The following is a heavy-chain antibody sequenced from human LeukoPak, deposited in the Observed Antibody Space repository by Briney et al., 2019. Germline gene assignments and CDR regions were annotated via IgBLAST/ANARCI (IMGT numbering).Heavy chain of an antibody. Sequence: PGGSLRLSCAASGFTFSNYWMQWVRQAPGKGLVWVSRIKADGTATTYADSVEGRFTISRDNAKNTLYLEMNSLRAEDTAVYYCARPCGSDCYHKVPGDYWGQGTLVTVSS. CDR1: GFTFSNYW. D-gene: IGHD2-21*02. CDR2: IKADGTAT. CDR3: ARPCGSDCYHKVPGDY. V-gene: IGHV3-74*03. J-gene: IGHJ4*02.